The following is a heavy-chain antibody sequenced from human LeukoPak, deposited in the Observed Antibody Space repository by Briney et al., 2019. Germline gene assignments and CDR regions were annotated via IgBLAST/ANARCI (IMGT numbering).Heavy chain of an antibody. Sequence: ASVKVSCKASGYTFTSYGISWVRQAPGQGLEWMGWISAYNGNTNYAQKLQGRVTTTTDTSTSTAYMELRSLRSDDTAVYYCARDLTPRDDFWSGYYLYYYYYYMDVWGKGTTVTVSS. V-gene: IGHV1-18*01. CDR3: ARDLTPRDDFWSGYYLYYYYYYMDV. CDR2: ISAYNGNT. D-gene: IGHD3-3*01. J-gene: IGHJ6*03. CDR1: GYTFTSYG.